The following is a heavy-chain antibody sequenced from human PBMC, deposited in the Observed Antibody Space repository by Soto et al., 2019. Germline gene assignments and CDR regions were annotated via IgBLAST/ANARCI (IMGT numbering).Heavy chain of an antibody. CDR2: ISPNSGGT. J-gene: IGHJ3*02. CDR1: GYTFTGYY. CDR3: ARVGMSGYVGHNAFDI. D-gene: IGHD5-12*01. Sequence: ASVKVSCKASGYTFTGYYMHWVRQAPGQGLEWMGWISPNSGGTNYAQKFQGRVTMTRDTSISTAYMELSRLRSDDTAVYYCARVGMSGYVGHNAFDIWGQGTMVT. V-gene: IGHV1-2*02.